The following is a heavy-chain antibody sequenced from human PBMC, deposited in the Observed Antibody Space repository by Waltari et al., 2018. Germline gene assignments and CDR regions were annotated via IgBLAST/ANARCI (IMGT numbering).Heavy chain of an antibody. J-gene: IGHJ3*02. CDR2: IWYDGTNK. D-gene: IGHD3-3*01. V-gene: IGHV3-33*01. CDR3: ARGDGGSGLGASDI. CDR1: GLPFTTQA. Sequence: QLQPVECGGGVVQWWRSQLRSTVGHGLPFTTQAVNWVRQAPGKGLEWVAVIWYDGTNKKYADSVKGRFTISRDNSKNTLYLEMNSLRAEDTAVYFCARGDGGSGLGASDIWGQGTMVTVSS.